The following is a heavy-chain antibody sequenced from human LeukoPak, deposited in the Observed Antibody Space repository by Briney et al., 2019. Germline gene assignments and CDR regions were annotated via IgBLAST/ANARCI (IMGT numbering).Heavy chain of an antibody. CDR2: INHSGST. V-gene: IGHV4-34*01. CDR3: ARASHNWNYATPYYYYGMDV. Sequence: PSETLSLTCAVYGGSFSGYYWSWIRQPPGKGLEWIGEINHSGSTNYNPSPKSRVTISVDTSKNQFSLKLSSVTAADTAVYYCARASHNWNYATPYYYYGMDVWGQGTTVTVSS. CDR1: GGSFSGYY. J-gene: IGHJ6*02. D-gene: IGHD1-7*01.